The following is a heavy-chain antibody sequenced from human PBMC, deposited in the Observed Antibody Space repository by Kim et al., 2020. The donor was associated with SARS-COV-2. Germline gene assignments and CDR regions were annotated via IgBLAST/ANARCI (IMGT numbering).Heavy chain of an antibody. CDR3: ARDGAAMVRDAFDI. CDR1: GYTFTGYY. CDR2: INPNSGGT. J-gene: IGHJ3*02. V-gene: IGHV1-2*04. Sequence: ASVKVSCKASGYTFTGYYMHWVRQAPGQGLEWMGWINPNSGGTNYAQKFQGWVTMTRDTSISTAYMELSRLRSDDTAVYYCARDGAAMVRDAFDIWGQGTMVTVSS. D-gene: IGHD5-18*01.